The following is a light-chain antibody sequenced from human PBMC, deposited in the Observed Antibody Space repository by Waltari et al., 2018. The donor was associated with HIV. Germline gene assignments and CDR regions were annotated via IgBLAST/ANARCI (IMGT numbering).Light chain of an antibody. CDR2: DDS. CDR1: NIGSKT. J-gene: IGLJ2*01. V-gene: IGLV3-21*02. Sequence: SYVLTQPPSVSVAPGQTARITCGENNIGSKTVHWYQQKPGQAPVLVVYDDSDRPSGIPERFSGSNSGNTATLTISRVEAGDEADYFCQVWDTSSDHLVVFGGGTKLTVL. CDR3: QVWDTSSDHLVV.